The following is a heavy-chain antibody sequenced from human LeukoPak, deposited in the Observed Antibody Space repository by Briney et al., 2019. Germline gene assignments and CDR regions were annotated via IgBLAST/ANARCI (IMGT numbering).Heavy chain of an antibody. V-gene: IGHV3-53*01. Sequence: GGSLRLSCAASGFTVSSNYMIWVRQAPGKGLEWVSIIYTGGSTYYADSVKGRFTISRDNSKNTLYLQMNSLRAEDTAVYYCARDPPLVGLAFDIWGQGTMVTVSS. CDR2: IYTGGST. CDR1: GFTVSSNY. D-gene: IGHD3-16*01. J-gene: IGHJ3*02. CDR3: ARDPPLVGLAFDI.